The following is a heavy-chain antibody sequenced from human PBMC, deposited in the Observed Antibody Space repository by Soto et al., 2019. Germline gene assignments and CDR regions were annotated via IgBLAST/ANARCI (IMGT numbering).Heavy chain of an antibody. D-gene: IGHD3-10*01. CDR3: ARRYGLNIADYY. CDR1: GGSITVDSISRNTYY. CDR2: FFIGGNT. J-gene: IGHJ4*02. V-gene: IGHV4-39*01. Sequence: SETLSLTCTVSGGSITVDSISRNTYYWCWMRQPPGKGLEWIASFFIGGNTYYNPSLKSRVTTSVDTSKNQFSLKLSSVTAADTAVYFCARRYGLNIADYYWGQGILVTVSS.